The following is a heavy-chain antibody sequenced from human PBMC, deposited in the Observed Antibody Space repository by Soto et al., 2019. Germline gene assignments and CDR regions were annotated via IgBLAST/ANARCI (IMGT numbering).Heavy chain of an antibody. CDR3: ARYLIIPRAFDI. CDR1: GFTFSTYS. Sequence: GESLRLSCXVSGFTFSTYSMAWIRQAPGKGLEWLSYISSSSSVIYYADSVKGRITVSRDNGKNALILQMHSLRADDTAVYYCARYLIIPRAFDIWGRGTAVTVSS. CDR2: ISSSSSVI. J-gene: IGHJ3*02. D-gene: IGHD2-21*01. V-gene: IGHV3-48*04.